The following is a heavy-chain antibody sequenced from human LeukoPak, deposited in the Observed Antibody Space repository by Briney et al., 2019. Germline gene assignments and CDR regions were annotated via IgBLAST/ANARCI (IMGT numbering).Heavy chain of an antibody. J-gene: IGHJ4*02. V-gene: IGHV3-23*01. CDR1: GFTFSTYT. CDR3: ATGSGYYYDH. D-gene: IGHD3-22*01. CDR2: IGNNGGGI. Sequence: GGSLRLPCAASGFTFSTYTMYWVRHPPGKRLEWVSIIGNNGGGIHYADSVRGRFTISRDNSKNALYLQMNSLRVEDTAVYYCATGSGYYYDHWGQGTLVTVSS.